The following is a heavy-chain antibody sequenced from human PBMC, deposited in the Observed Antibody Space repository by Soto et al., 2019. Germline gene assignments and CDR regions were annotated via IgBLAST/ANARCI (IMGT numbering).Heavy chain of an antibody. J-gene: IGHJ6*02. CDR2: LWARGNIA. V-gene: IGHV3-33*01. Sequence: QVQLVESGGNVVQPGRSLRLSCAASGFSFSYHGMHWGRQAPGKGLEWVAHLWARGNIAYYAYSVKGRFTISSAHSKNTLYLQMNSLGVEDTAVYYCTRDAQQLANYGMDVWRQGTTVTVSS. CDR3: TRDAQQLANYGMDV. CDR1: GFSFSYHG. D-gene: IGHD6-13*01.